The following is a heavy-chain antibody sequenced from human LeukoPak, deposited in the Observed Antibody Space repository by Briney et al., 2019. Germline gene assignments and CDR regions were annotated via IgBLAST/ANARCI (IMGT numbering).Heavy chain of an antibody. V-gene: IGHV1-2*02. CDR3: ARSAMVRGGYGLDV. Sequence: ASVKVSCKASGYTFTDYYIHWVRQAPGQGLEWMGRINPNSGGRNYAQEFQDRVSMTRDTSISTAYMELSSLRSDDTAVYYCARSAMVRGGYGLDVWGQGTTGTVSS. CDR2: INPNSGGR. D-gene: IGHD3-10*01. CDR1: GYTFTDYY. J-gene: IGHJ6*02.